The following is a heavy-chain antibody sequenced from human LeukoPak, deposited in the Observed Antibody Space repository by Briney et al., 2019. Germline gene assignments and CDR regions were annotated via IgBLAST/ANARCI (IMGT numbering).Heavy chain of an antibody. Sequence: GGSLRLSCAASGFTISSNEMSWVRQAPGKGLEWVSSISGGSTYYADSRKGRFTISRDNSKNTLHLQMNSLRAEYTAVYYCAKDFMPSGWYYFDYWGQGTLVTVSS. J-gene: IGHJ4*02. CDR1: GFTISSNE. V-gene: IGHV3-38-3*01. CDR3: AKDFMPSGWYYFDY. D-gene: IGHD6-19*01. CDR2: ISGGST.